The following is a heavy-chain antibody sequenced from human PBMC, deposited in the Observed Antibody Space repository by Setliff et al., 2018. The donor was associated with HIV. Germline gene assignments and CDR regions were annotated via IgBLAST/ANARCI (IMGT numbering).Heavy chain of an antibody. CDR1: GGSVTDISYF. D-gene: IGHD3-22*01. V-gene: IGHV4-39*02. Sequence: SETLSLTCTVSGGSVTDISYFWGWIRQSPGRGLEWLGTVYFLGNRYLNPSLKSRVAVSVDTSKNHFSLRLTSVTAADTAVYYYARAPANYHDSSGFYFGGDYYFDFWGQGTLVTVSS. CDR2: VYFLGNR. J-gene: IGHJ4*02. CDR3: ARAPANYHDSSGFYFGGDYYFDF.